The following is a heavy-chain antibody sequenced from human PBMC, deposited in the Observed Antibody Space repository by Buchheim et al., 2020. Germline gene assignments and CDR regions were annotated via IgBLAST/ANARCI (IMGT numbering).Heavy chain of an antibody. J-gene: IGHJ1*01. D-gene: IGHD3-10*01. Sequence: EVFLVESGGGLVQPGGSLRLSCAASGFTFSGYEMNWVRQAPGKGLECIAYISASGGSTYYVDSVLGRFTISRDNAKNSLSLQMNSLRVEDTAVYYCATDPHYPSGSYWGRGTL. CDR1: GFTFSGYE. V-gene: IGHV3-48*03. CDR3: ATDPHYPSGSY. CDR2: ISASGGST.